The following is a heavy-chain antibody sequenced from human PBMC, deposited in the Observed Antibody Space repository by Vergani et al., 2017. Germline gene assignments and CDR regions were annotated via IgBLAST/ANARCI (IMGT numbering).Heavy chain of an antibody. J-gene: IGHJ6*03. CDR3: ARVWGLAPPSYMDV. Sequence: QVQLQESGPGLVKPSETLSLTCTVSGGSISSYYWSWIRQPPGKGLEWIGYIYYSGSTNYNPSLKGRVTISVDTSKNQFSLKLSSVTAADTAVYYCARVWGLAPPSYMDVWGKGTTVTVSS. D-gene: IGHD2-21*02. CDR1: GGSISSYY. V-gene: IGHV4-59*01. CDR2: IYYSGST.